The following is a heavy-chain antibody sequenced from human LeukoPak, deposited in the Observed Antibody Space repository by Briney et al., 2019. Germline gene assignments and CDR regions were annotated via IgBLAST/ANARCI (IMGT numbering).Heavy chain of an antibody. V-gene: IGHV3-23*01. Sequence: GGSLRLSCVASGFTFSSYEMNWVRQAPGKGLEWVSIISDNGGVTFYADSVKGRFTISRENSKNTLYLQMTSLRAEDTAMYYCAKDFIAMVGYMDVWGKGTTVTVSS. J-gene: IGHJ6*03. CDR1: GFTFSSYE. CDR2: ISDNGGVT. D-gene: IGHD6-19*01. CDR3: AKDFIAMVGYMDV.